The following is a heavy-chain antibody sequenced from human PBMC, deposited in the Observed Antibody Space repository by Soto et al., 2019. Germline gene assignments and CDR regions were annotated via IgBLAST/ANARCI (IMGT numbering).Heavy chain of an antibody. Sequence: QVQLQQWGAGLLKPSETLSLTCAVYGGSFSGYYWTWIRQAPGTGLEWIGEINHCGGTNYNSPRMSRVPLSVDTYKNLFSLIPYSVTAVDTAVYYCARDRQYYQFWSGCKNEVPCAMDVWGQGTTVTVSS. CDR2: INHCGGT. CDR1: GGSFSGYY. J-gene: IGHJ6*02. V-gene: IGHV4-34*02. D-gene: IGHD3-3*02. CDR3: ARDRQYYQFWSGCKNEVPCAMDV.